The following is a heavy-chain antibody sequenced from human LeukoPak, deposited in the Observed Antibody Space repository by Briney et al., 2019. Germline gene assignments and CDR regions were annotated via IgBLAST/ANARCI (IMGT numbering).Heavy chain of an antibody. J-gene: IGHJ4*02. Sequence: GGSLRLSCAASGFTFSSYGMSWVRQAPGKGLEWVSAISGSGGSTYYADSVKGRFTISRDNSKNTLYLQMNSLRAEDTAVYYCAKGNNYYGSGSYYAYWGQGTLVTVSS. CDR1: GFTFSSYG. D-gene: IGHD3-10*01. V-gene: IGHV3-23*01. CDR3: AKGNNYYGSGSYYAY. CDR2: ISGSGGST.